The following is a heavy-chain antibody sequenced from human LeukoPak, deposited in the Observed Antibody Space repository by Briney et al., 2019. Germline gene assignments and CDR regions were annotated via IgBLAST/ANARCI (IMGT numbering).Heavy chain of an antibody. V-gene: IGHV3-23*01. CDR3: AKDTPSVAGLFDY. CDR2: ISGSGGST. J-gene: IGHJ4*02. Sequence: AGGSLRLSCAASGFTFSTYAMSWVRQAPGRGLEWVSAISGSGGSTSYADSVKGRFTISRDNSKNTLYLQMNSLRAEDTAVYFCAKDTPSVAGLFDYWGQGTLVTVSS. CDR1: GFTFSTYA. D-gene: IGHD6-19*01.